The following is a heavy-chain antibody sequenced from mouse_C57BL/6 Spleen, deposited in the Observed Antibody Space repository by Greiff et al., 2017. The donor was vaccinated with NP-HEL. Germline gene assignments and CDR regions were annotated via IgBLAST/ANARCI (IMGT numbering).Heavy chain of an antibody. CDR2: IHPNSGST. D-gene: IGHD1-1*01. CDR1: GYTFTSYW. V-gene: IGHV1-64*01. J-gene: IGHJ1*03. Sequence: QVQLQQSGAELVKPGASVKLSCKASGYTFTSYWMHWVKQRPGQGLEWIGMIHPNSGSTNYNEKFKSKATLTADKSSSTAYMQLSSLTSEDSAVYYCARCGSQPWYFDVWGTGTTVTVSS. CDR3: ARCGSQPWYFDV.